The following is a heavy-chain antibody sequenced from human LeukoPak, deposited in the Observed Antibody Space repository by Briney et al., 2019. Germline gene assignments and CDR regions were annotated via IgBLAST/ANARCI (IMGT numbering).Heavy chain of an antibody. J-gene: IGHJ4*02. D-gene: IGHD3-22*01. CDR1: GFSFRTYS. Sequence: NPGGSLRLSCAASGFSFRTYSMNWVRQAPGKGLEWVSSISSSSSYIYYGDSVKGRFTISRDNAKNSLYLQMNSLRVEDTAVYYCARGDYDYYDSSDLEDYWGQGTLVTVSS. CDR3: ARGDYDYYDSSDLEDY. CDR2: ISSSSSYI. V-gene: IGHV3-21*01.